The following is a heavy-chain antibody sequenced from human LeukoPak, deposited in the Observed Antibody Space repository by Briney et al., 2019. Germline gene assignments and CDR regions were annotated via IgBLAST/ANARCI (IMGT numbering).Heavy chain of an antibody. D-gene: IGHD3-22*01. CDR2: INPNSGGT. Sequence: GASVKVSCKASGYTFTGYYMHWVRQAPGQGLEWMGWINPNSGGTNYAQKFQGWVTMTRDTSISTAYMELSRLRSDDTAVYYCARDSYYYDSSLYYYGMDVWGQGTTVTVSS. V-gene: IGHV1-2*04. CDR3: ARDSYYYDSSLYYYGMDV. CDR1: GYTFTGYY. J-gene: IGHJ6*02.